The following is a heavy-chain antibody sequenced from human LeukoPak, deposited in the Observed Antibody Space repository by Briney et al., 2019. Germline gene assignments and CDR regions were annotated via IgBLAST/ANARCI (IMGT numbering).Heavy chain of an antibody. CDR1: GFTFNNYA. D-gene: IGHD2-15*01. CDR3: VKSWDVVVVVAAFDY. CDR2: ISGNGGGT. Sequence: GGSLRLSCSASGFTFNNYAMHWVRQSPGKGLEYVSTISGNGGGTYYADSVKGRFTISRDNSKNTLYLQLSSLRAEDTAVYYCVKSWDVVVVVAAFDYWGRETLVTVTS. V-gene: IGHV3-64D*06. J-gene: IGHJ4*02.